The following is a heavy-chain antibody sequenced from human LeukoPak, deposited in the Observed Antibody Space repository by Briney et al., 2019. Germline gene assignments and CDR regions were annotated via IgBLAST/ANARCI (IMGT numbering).Heavy chain of an antibody. V-gene: IGHV4-59*01. CDR3: ARGPIAVADNWFDP. D-gene: IGHD6-19*01. J-gene: IGHJ5*02. Sequence: SETLSLTCTVSGGSISSYYWSWIRQPPGKGLEWIGYIYYSGSTNYNPSLKSRVTISVDTSKNQFSLKLSSVTAADTAVYYCARGPIAVADNWFDPWGQGTLVTVSS. CDR1: GGSISSYY. CDR2: IYYSGST.